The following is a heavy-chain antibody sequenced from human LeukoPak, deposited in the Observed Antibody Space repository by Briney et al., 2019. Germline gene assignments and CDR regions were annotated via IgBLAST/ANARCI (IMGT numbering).Heavy chain of an antibody. V-gene: IGHV3-43*02. Sequence: GGSLRLSCAASGFTFDDYAMHWVRQAPGKGLEWVSLISGDGGSTYYADSVKGRFTISRDNDKNILYLQMNSLRAEDTAVYYCARESDASNDLDYWGQGTLVPVSS. CDR2: ISGDGGST. J-gene: IGHJ4*02. CDR3: ARESDASNDLDY. CDR1: GFTFDDYA. D-gene: IGHD1-1*01.